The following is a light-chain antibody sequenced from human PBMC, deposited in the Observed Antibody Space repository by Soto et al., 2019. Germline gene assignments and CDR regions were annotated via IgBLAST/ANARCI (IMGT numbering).Light chain of an antibody. CDR3: QQLKSFPYT. CDR1: QGISTY. V-gene: IGKV1-9*01. CDR2: AAS. J-gene: IGKJ2*01. Sequence: MQLTQSPSSLSASEGDRVTITCRASQGISTYLAWYQQKPGKAPKLLIYAASILQSGVPSRFSVSGSGTDFTLTISSLQPEDFAAYYCQQLKSFPYTFGQGTKLEIK.